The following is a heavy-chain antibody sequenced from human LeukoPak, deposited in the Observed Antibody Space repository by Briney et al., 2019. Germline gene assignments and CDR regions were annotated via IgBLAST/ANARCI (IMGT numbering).Heavy chain of an antibody. CDR3: ASVIGAGYYYGMDV. Sequence: PGGSLRLSCAASGFTFSSYAMSWVRQAPGKGLEWVSAISGSGGSTYYADSVKGRFPISRDNSKNTLYLQMNSLRAEDTAVYYCASVIGAGYYYGMDVWGQGTTVAVSS. J-gene: IGHJ6*02. CDR1: GFTFSSYA. D-gene: IGHD2-21*01. V-gene: IGHV3-23*01. CDR2: ISGSGGST.